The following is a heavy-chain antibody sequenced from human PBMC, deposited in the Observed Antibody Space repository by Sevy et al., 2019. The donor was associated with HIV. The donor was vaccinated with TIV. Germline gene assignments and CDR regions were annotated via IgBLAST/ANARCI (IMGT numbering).Heavy chain of an antibody. CDR1: GFTLSSYS. D-gene: IGHD2-21*01. J-gene: IGHJ6*02. CDR2: ISSSSSTI. V-gene: IGHV3-48*01. CDR3: ARAGGDTAYAMDV. Sequence: GGSLRLSCAASGFTLSSYSMNWVRQAPGKGLEWVSYISSSSSTILNADSVKGRFTISRDNAKNSLFLQMNSLRAEDTAVYYCARAGGDTAYAMDVWGQGTTVTVSS.